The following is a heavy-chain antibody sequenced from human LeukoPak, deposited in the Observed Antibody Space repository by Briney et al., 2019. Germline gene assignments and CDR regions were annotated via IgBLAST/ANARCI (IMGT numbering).Heavy chain of an antibody. D-gene: IGHD3/OR15-3a*01. V-gene: IGHV3-20*04. J-gene: IGHJ4*02. Sequence: GGSLRLSCAGSGFTFSNYAMIWVRQAPGKGLEWVFGINWNGGSTGYADSVKGRFTISRDNAKNSLYLQMNSLRAEDTALYYCARDHIWPETSFDYWGQGTLVTVSS. CDR1: GFTFSNYA. CDR2: INWNGGST. CDR3: ARDHIWPETSFDY.